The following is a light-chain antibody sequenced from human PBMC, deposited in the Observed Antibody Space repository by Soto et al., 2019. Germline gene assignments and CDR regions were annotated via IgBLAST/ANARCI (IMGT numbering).Light chain of an antibody. Sequence: EIVLPPSQGTMSLSPGERATLSCRASQSVSRDLAWYQQKPGQAPRLLIYDASNRATGIPARFSGSGSGTDFTLTIRCLHPYDFAVHFCQRRCAGPRIIFGQGTRLEIK. J-gene: IGKJ5*01. CDR3: QRRCAGPRII. CDR2: DAS. CDR1: QSVSRD. V-gene: IGKV3-11*01.